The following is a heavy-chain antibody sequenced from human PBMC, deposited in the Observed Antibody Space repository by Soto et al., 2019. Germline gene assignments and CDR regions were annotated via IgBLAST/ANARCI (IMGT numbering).Heavy chain of an antibody. CDR1: GFTFSNAW. V-gene: IGHV3-15*01. CDR3: TTGGHDFWSGYYLDY. Sequence: PGGSLRLSCAASGFTFSNAWMSWVRQAPGKGLEWVGRIKSKTDGGTTDYAAPVKGRFTISRDDSKNTLYLQMNSLKTEDTAVYHCTTGGHDFWSGYYLDYWGQGTLVTVSS. J-gene: IGHJ4*02. CDR2: IKSKTDGGTT. D-gene: IGHD3-3*01.